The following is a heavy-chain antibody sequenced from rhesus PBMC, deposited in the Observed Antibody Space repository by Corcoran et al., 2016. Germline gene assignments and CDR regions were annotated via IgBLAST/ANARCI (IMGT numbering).Heavy chain of an antibody. Sequence: QVQLQESGPGLVKPSETLSLTCAVSGASISSYWWSWIRQPPGKGLEWIGEINGNSGSTYYNPSLKSRVTSSKDASKNQLSLKLSSVTAADTAVYYCARSGGSYYGPDYWGQGVLVTVSS. J-gene: IGHJ4*01. CDR3: ARSGGSYYGPDY. D-gene: IGHD3-16*01. CDR2: INGNSGST. CDR1: GASISSYW. V-gene: IGHV4-80*01.